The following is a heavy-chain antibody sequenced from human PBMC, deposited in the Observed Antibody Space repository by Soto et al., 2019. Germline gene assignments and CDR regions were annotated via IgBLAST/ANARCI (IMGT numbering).Heavy chain of an antibody. V-gene: IGHV4-59*11. CDR3: VAGPDHAKSAY. CDR1: GGSISDHY. Sequence: SETLSLTCTVSGGSISDHYLSWTRQPPGKGLEWIGYGLRHEFVGTNPSLTSRVTISVDTSKKQFPLRLNSVTAADTAVYYCVAGPDHAKSAYWGQGTLVTVSS. J-gene: IGHJ4*01. CDR2: GLRHEFV.